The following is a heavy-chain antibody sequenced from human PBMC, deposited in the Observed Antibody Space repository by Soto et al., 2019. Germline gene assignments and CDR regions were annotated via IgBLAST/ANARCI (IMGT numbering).Heavy chain of an antibody. Sequence: EVQLVESGGGLVQPGGSLRLSCAASGFTFSSYSMNWVRQAPGKGLEWVSYISSGSAAIYYADSVKGRFTISRDNAKNSLYLQMNSLRDEDTAVYCCARGSDAFDIWGPGTMITVSS. CDR2: ISSGSAAI. CDR1: GFTFSSYS. CDR3: ARGSDAFDI. V-gene: IGHV3-48*02. J-gene: IGHJ3*02.